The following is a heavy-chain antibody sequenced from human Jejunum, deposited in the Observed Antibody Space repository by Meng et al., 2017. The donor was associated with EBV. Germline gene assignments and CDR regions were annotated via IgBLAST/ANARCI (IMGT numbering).Heavy chain of an antibody. Sequence: VQPQESGPGLVKPSETLSLTCAVSGGSVSSGSYYWSWIRQPPGKGLEWIGFVSDYGSTRYNSSLKSRITISADTSKNQFSLKLTSVTPADTAIYYCARDFSSGYFAYWGQGTLVTVSS. J-gene: IGHJ4*02. D-gene: IGHD3-22*01. CDR2: VSDYGST. V-gene: IGHV4-61*01. CDR3: ARDFSSGYFAY. CDR1: GGSVSSGSYY.